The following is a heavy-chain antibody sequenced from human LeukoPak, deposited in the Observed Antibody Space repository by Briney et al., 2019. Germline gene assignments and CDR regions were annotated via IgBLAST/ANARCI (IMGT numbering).Heavy chain of an antibody. CDR2: INSAGSST. J-gene: IGHJ4*02. V-gene: IGHV3-74*01. CDR1: GFTFSSYW. Sequence: GGSLRLSCVASGFTFSSYWMHWVRQAPGKGLVWVSHINSAGSSTSYADSVKGRFTISRDNAKNTLYLQMKSLRAEDTAMYYCARDQAAYYDASAIDYWGQGTLVTVSS. D-gene: IGHD3-22*01. CDR3: ARDQAAYYDASAIDY.